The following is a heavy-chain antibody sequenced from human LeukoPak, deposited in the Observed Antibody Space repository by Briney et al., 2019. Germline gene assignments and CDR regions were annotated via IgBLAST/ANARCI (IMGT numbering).Heavy chain of an antibody. CDR2: INSDGSST. V-gene: IGHV3-74*01. CDR1: GFTFSSYW. CDR3: ARASSGWADNDY. Sequence: GGSLRLSCAASGFTFSSYWMHWVRQAPGKGLVWVSRINSDGSSTTYADSVKGRFTISRDNAKDTLYLQMNSLRAEDTAVYYCARASSGWADNDYWGQGTLITVSS. D-gene: IGHD6-19*01. J-gene: IGHJ4*02.